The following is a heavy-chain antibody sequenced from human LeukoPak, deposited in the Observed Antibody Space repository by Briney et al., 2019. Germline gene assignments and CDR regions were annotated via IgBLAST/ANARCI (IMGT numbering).Heavy chain of an antibody. CDR1: GFTFSSYA. J-gene: IGHJ5*02. V-gene: IGHV3-23*01. CDR2: ISGSGGST. D-gene: IGHD6-13*01. CDR3: AKAPGGFSSSWYDPLGCFDP. Sequence: QPGGSLRLSCAASGFTFSSYAMSWVRQAPGKGLEWVSAISGSGGSTYYADSVKGRFTISRDNSKNTLYLQMNSLRAEDTAVYYCAKAPGGFSSSWYDPLGCFDPWGQGTLVTVSS.